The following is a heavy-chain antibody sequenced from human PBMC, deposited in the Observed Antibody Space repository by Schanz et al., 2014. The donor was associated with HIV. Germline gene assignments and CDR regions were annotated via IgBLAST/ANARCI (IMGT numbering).Heavy chain of an antibody. J-gene: IGHJ2*01. D-gene: IGHD6-19*01. CDR2: ISTSNGNT. V-gene: IGHV1-18*01. CDR3: ARTSGWSNRAWWYFDL. Sequence: QVQLVQSGAEVKKPGASVRVSCKTSGYIFTSNGISWVRQAPGQGLEWMGWISTSNGNTNYAQKFQGRVTMTTDTSTSTAYMELRSLRSDDTAVYYCARTSGWSNRAWWYFDLWGRGTLVTVSS. CDR1: GYIFTSNG.